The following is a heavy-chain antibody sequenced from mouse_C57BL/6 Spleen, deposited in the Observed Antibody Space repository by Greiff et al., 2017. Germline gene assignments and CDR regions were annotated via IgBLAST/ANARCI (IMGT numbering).Heavy chain of an antibody. Sequence: EVKLVESGGGLVQPGGSLKLSCAASGFTFSDYGMAWVRQAPRKGPEWVAFISNLAYSIYYADTVTGRFTISRENAKNTLYLEMSSLRSEDTAMYYCARRGLREDAMDYWGQGTSVTVSS. CDR1: GFTFSDYG. CDR3: ARRGLREDAMDY. J-gene: IGHJ4*01. V-gene: IGHV5-15*01. CDR2: ISNLAYSI. D-gene: IGHD1-1*01.